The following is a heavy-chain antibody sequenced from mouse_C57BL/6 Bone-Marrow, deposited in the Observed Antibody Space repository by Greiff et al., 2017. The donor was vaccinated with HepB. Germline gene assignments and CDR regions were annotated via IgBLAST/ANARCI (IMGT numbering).Heavy chain of an antibody. D-gene: IGHD1-1*01. J-gene: IGHJ4*01. CDR1: GFTFSDYY. CDR3: ARHAPFITTVDYYAMDY. V-gene: IGHV5-12*01. Sequence: EVQVVESGGGLVQPGGSLKLSCAASGFTFSDYYMYWVRQTPEKRLEWVAYISNGGGSTYYPDTVKGRFTISRDNAKNTLYLQMSRLKSEDTAMYYCARHAPFITTVDYYAMDYWGQGTSVTVSS. CDR2: ISNGGGST.